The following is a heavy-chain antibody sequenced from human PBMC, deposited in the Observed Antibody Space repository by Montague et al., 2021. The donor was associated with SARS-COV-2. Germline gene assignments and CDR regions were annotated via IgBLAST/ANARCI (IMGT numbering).Heavy chain of an antibody. V-gene: IGHV4-59*08. CDR2: IFYSGST. CDR1: GGSISSYS. Sequence: SETLSLICTVSGGSISSYSWSWIRQPPGKGLEWIGSIFYSGSTNYNPSLKSRVTISVDTSKKQFSLKLSSVTAADTAVYYCARLGLGGYDILTGYYQSGMDVWGQGTTVTVSS. CDR3: ARLGLGGYDILTGYYQSGMDV. J-gene: IGHJ6*02. D-gene: IGHD3-9*01.